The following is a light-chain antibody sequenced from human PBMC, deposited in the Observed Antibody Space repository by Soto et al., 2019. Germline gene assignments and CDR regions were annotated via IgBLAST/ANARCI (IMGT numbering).Light chain of an antibody. CDR2: RAS. J-gene: IGKJ1*01. CDR1: QTSSSW. Sequence: DIQMTQSPSTLSGSVADRVTITCRASQTSSSWLAWYQQKPGKAPKLLIYRASTITSGIPSRFSGSGSGTEFTLTISSLQPDDFAVYYCQHYNSYSEAFGQGTKVDNK. V-gene: IGKV1-5*03. CDR3: QHYNSYSEA.